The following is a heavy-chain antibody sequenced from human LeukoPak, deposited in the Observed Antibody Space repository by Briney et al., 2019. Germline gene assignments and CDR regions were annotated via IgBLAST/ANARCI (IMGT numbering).Heavy chain of an antibody. CDR1: GFTFSSYA. CDR2: ISYDGSNK. V-gene: IGHV3-30-3*01. D-gene: IGHD2-2*02. Sequence: GGSLRLSCAASGFTFSSYAMHWVRQAPGKGLEWVAVISYDGSNKYYADSVKGRFTISRDNSKNTLYLQMNSLRAEDTAVYYCARDPRYCSSTSCYTGEDYYYYMDVWGKGTTVTVSS. J-gene: IGHJ6*03. CDR3: ARDPRYCSSTSCYTGEDYYYYMDV.